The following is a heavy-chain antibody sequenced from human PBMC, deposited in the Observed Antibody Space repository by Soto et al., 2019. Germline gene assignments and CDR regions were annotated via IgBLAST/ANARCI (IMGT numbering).Heavy chain of an antibody. J-gene: IGHJ5*02. V-gene: IGHV3-21*01. CDR3: ARDRHDWYNWFDP. CDR2: ISSSSSYI. D-gene: IGHD3-9*01. Sequence: EVQLVESGGGLVKPGGSLRLSCAASGFTFSSYSMNWVRQAPGKGLEWVSSISSSSSYIYYADSVKGRFTISRDNAKNSLYLQMNSLRAEDTAVYYCARDRHDWYNWFDPWGQGTLVTVSS. CDR1: GFTFSSYS.